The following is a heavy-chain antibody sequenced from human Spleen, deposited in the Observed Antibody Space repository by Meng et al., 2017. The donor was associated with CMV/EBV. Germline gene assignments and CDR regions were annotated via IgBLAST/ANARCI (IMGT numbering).Heavy chain of an antibody. CDR2: ISAYNGNT. V-gene: IGHV1-18*01. CDR3: ARMGIVLQNYYYYYGMDV. CDR1: GYTFTSYG. J-gene: IGHJ6*02. Sequence: ASVKVSCKASGYTFTSYGISWVRQAPGQGLEWMGWISAYNGNTNYVQKLQGRVTMTTDTSTSTAYMELRSLRSDDTAVYYCARMGIVLQNYYYYYGMDVWGQGTTVTVSS. D-gene: IGHD2/OR15-2a*01.